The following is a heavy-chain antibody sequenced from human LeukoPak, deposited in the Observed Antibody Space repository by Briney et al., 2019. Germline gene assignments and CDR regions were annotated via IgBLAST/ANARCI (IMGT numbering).Heavy chain of an antibody. Sequence: GGSLRLSCSASGLTFSSYAMHWDRQAPGKGLEYVSAISGSGGATYYADSVKGRFTISRDNSKNTLYLQMSSLRPEDTAVYYCVSLPRTTVTTSGDYWGQGTLVTVSS. J-gene: IGHJ4*02. CDR1: GLTFSSYA. V-gene: IGHV3-64D*06. CDR3: VSLPRTTVTTSGDY. D-gene: IGHD4-17*01. CDR2: ISGSGGAT.